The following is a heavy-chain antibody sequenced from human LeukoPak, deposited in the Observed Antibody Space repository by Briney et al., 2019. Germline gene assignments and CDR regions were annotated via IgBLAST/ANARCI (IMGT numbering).Heavy chain of an antibody. CDR3: ARASGDGYNYVLDY. CDR1: GGSMSPYH. CDR2: IYYSGST. J-gene: IGHJ4*02. D-gene: IGHD5-24*01. V-gene: IGHV4-59*08. Sequence: SETLSLTCTVSGGSMSPYHWGWIRQPPGKGLEWTGYIYYSGSTNYNPSLKSRVTISVDTSKNQFSLKLSSVTAADTAVYYCARASGDGYNYVLDYWGQGTLVTVSS.